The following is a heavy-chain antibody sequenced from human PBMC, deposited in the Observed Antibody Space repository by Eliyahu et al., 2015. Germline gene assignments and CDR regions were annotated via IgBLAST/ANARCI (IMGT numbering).Heavy chain of an antibody. J-gene: IGHJ4*02. CDR2: AYWDDDK. CDR3: AQKEYPGDYFGY. D-gene: IGHD2/OR15-2a*01. CDR1: GFXLSTPGVG. V-gene: IGHV2-5*02. Sequence: QITLKESGPTLVKPTQTLTLTCTFSGFXLSTPGVGVAWIRQPPGKALEWLAIAYWDDDKRYRPSLKSRLTITKDTYKRQVVLILTNMDPVDTATYYCAQKEYPGDYFGYWGQGNLVTVSS.